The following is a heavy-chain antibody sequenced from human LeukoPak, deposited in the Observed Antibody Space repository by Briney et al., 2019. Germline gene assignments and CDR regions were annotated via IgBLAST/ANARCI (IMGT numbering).Heavy chain of an antibody. V-gene: IGHV4-39*07. CDR1: GGSISSSSYY. Sequence: SETLSLTCTVSGGSISSSSYYWGWIRQPPGKGLESIGTIYYSGSTYYNPSLKSRVTISVDTSKNQFSLKLSSVTAADTAVYYCARRIGYCSSTSCYDGFLYYFDYWGQGTLVTVSS. D-gene: IGHD2-2*01. CDR3: ARRIGYCSSTSCYDGFLYYFDY. CDR2: IYYSGST. J-gene: IGHJ4*02.